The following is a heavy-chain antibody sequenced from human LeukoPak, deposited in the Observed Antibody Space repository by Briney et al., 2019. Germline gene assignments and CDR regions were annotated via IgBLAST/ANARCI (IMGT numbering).Heavy chain of an antibody. CDR2: IWYDGSNK. CDR1: GXTFSSYG. D-gene: IGHD5-18*01. V-gene: IGHV3-33*01. Sequence: PGGSLRLSWAASGXTFSSYGMHWVRQAPGKGLEWVAVIWYDGSNKYYADSVKGRFTISRDNSKNTLYLQMHSLRADDTAVYYCARDWNTAMADPWGQGTLVTVSS. J-gene: IGHJ5*02. CDR3: ARDWNTAMADP.